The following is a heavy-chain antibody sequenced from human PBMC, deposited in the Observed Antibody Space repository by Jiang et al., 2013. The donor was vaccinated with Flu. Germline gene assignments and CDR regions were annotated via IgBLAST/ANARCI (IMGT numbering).Heavy chain of an antibody. CDR2: INTDHGGT. D-gene: IGHD3-10*01. Sequence: QSGAEVKRPGASVTISCKASGYSFTTYAMHWVRLAPGQRLEWLGWINTDHGGTRYSQKFQGRVTFTRDTSANTAYMELNSLTSEDTGVYYCARMIYSGSGSFYHWFDPWGQGTRGHRLL. V-gene: IGHV1-3*04. CDR3: ARMIYSGSGSFYHWFDP. J-gene: IGHJ5*02. CDR1: GYSFTTYA.